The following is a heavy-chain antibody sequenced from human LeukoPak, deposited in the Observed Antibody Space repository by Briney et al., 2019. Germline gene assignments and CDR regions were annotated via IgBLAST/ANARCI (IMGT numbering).Heavy chain of an antibody. J-gene: IGHJ4*02. Sequence: SETLSLTCTVSGCSISSSSYYWGWIRQPPGKGLEWIGYIYYSGSTNYNPSLKSRVTISVDTSKNQFSLKLSSVTAADTAVYYCARGWPYCSGGSCYSDYFDYWGQGTLVTVSS. CDR3: ARGWPYCSGGSCYSDYFDY. CDR1: GCSISSSSYY. CDR2: IYYSGST. D-gene: IGHD2-15*01. V-gene: IGHV4-61*05.